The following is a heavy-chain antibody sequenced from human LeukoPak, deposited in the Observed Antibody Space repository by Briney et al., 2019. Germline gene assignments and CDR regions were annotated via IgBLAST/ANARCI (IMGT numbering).Heavy chain of an antibody. CDR3: ARVLGPHYDILTGYRRYYFDY. CDR2: ISWNSGSI. V-gene: IGHV3-9*01. CDR1: GFTFDDYA. D-gene: IGHD3-9*01. J-gene: IGHJ4*02. Sequence: GRSLRLSCAASGFTFDDYAMHWVRQAPGKGLEWVSGISWNSGSIGYADSVKGRFTISRDNAKNSLYLQMNSLRAEDTAVYYCARVLGPHYDILTGYRRYYFDYWGQGTLVTVSS.